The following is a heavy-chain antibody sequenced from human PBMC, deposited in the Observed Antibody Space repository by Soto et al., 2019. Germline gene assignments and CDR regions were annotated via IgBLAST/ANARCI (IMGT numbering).Heavy chain of an antibody. CDR1: GGSISSYY. Sequence: NPSETLSLTCTVSGGSISSYYWSWIRQPAGKGLEWIGRIYTSGSTNYNPSLKSRVTMSVDTSKNQFSLKLSSVTAADTAVYYCARVGGSGSYLYYYYYGMDVWGQGTTVTVSS. CDR3: ARVGGSGSYLYYYYYGMDV. CDR2: IYTSGST. V-gene: IGHV4-4*07. J-gene: IGHJ6*02. D-gene: IGHD1-26*01.